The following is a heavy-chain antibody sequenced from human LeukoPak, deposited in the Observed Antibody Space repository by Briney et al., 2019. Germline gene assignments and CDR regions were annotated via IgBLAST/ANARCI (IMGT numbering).Heavy chain of an antibody. CDR1: GFTFNNNY. J-gene: IGHJ6*02. V-gene: IGHV3-66*01. CDR3: AADYGMDV. Sequence: GGSLRLSCAASGFTFNNNYMSWVRQAPGKGLEWVSVIYSGGTTYYADSVKGRFTISRDNSKNTLYLQMNSLRAEDTAVYYCAADYGMDVWGQGTMVTVSS. CDR2: IYSGGTT.